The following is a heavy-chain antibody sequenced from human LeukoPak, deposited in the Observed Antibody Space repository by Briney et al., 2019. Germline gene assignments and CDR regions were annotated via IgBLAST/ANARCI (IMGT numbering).Heavy chain of an antibody. CDR1: GGSISSYY. CDR2: IYTSGST. D-gene: IGHD3-22*01. J-gene: IGHJ4*02. Sequence: PSETLSLTCTVSGGSISSYYWSWIRQPAGKGLEWIGRIYTSGSTNYNPSLKSRVAMSVDTSKNHVSLRLSSVTAADTAMYYCARGLSDYYRFDYWGRGALVTVSS. V-gene: IGHV4-4*07. CDR3: ARGLSDYYRFDY.